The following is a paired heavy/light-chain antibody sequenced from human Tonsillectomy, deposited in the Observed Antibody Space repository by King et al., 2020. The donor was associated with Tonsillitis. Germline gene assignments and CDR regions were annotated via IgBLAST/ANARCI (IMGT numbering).Light chain of an antibody. J-gene: IGLJ3*02. CDR1: SSNIGNNY. Sequence: QSVLTQPPSVSAAPGQKVTISCSGSSSNIGNNYVSWYQQLPGTAPKLLIYENNKRPSGIPDRFSGSKSGTSATLGITGLQTGDEADYYCVTWDSSLSAVVFGGGTKLTVL. CDR3: VTWDSSLSAVV. V-gene: IGLV1-51*02. CDR2: ENN.
Heavy chain of an antibody. CDR3: ARRRTGPSRGAYYYGSGSYLEY. CDR2: INHSGST. CDR1: GGSFSGYY. V-gene: IGHV4-34*01. Sequence: QVQLQQWGAGLLKPSETLSLTCAVYGGSFSGYYWNWIRQPPGKGLEWIGEINHSGSTNYNPSLKSRVTMSVDTSKNQFSLKLSSVTAADTAVYYCARRRTGPSRGAYYYGSGSYLEYWGQGTLVTVSS. D-gene: IGHD3-10*01. J-gene: IGHJ4*02.